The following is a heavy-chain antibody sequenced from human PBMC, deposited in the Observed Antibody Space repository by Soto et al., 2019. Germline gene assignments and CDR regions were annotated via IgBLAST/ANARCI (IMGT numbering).Heavy chain of an antibody. J-gene: IGHJ3*02. Sequence: PGGSLRLSCAASGFTFSSYDMHWVRQATGKGLEWVSAIGTAGDTYYPGSVKGRFTISRENAKNSLYLQMNSLRAEDTAVYYCARGTGRDFWSGYFLMSSDHLGALVIWGPATIVSVS. V-gene: IGHV3-13*01. CDR3: ARGTGRDFWSGYFLMSSDHLGALVI. CDR2: IGTAGDT. CDR1: GFTFSSYD. D-gene: IGHD3-3*01.